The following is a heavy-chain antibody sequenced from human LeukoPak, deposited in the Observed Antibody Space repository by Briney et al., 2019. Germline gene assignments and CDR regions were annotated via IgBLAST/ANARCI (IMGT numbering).Heavy chain of an antibody. CDR2: ISWISGSI. V-gene: IGHV3-9*01. Sequence: SLRLSCAASGFTFVDYAMHWVRQAAGKGMEWVSCISWISGSIGYADSVKGRFTISRDNAKNSLYLQMNSLRAEDTALYYCAKDKERYCSGGSCSTFAYWGQGTLVTVSS. CDR1: GFTFVDYA. D-gene: IGHD2-15*01. CDR3: AKDKERYCSGGSCSTFAY. J-gene: IGHJ4*02.